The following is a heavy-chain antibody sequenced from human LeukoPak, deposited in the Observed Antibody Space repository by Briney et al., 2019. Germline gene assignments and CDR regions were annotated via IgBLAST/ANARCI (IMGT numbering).Heavy chain of an antibody. J-gene: IGHJ5*02. Sequence: SETLSLTCAVSGDSISNSHWWSWVRQPPRKGLEWIGEIYHGGSTNFNPSLKSRVTISVDTSKNQFSLKLSSVTAADTAVYYCARQSDIVVVVAATLNWFDPWGQGTLVTVSS. CDR2: IYHGGST. CDR1: GDSISNSHW. CDR3: ARQSDIVVVVAATLNWFDP. D-gene: IGHD2-15*01. V-gene: IGHV4-4*02.